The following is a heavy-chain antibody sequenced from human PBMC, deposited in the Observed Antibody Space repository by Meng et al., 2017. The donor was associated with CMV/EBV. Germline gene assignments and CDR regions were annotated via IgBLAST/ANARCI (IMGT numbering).Heavy chain of an antibody. J-gene: IGHJ6*02. CDR2: IKSKTDGGTT. V-gene: IGHV3-15*01. CDR3: TTTHGSSLYYYYGMDV. D-gene: IGHD6-6*01. CDR1: GFTFSNAW. Sequence: GGSLRLSCAASGFTFSNAWMSWVRQAPGKGLEWVGRIKSKTDGGTTDYAAPVKGRFTISRDDSKNTLYLQMNSLKTEDTAVYYCTTTHGSSLYYYYGMDVWGQGTTVTVSS.